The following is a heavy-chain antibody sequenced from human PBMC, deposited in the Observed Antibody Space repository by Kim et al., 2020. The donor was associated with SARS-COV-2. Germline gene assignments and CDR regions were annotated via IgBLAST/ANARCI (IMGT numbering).Heavy chain of an antibody. D-gene: IGHD3-22*01. V-gene: IGHV3-23*01. Sequence: KGRFTISRDNSKNTLYPQMNGTRAEDTAVYYCAKDSHYDSSGYYLYYFDYWGQGTLVTVSS. CDR3: AKDSHYDSSGYYLYYFDY. J-gene: IGHJ4*02.